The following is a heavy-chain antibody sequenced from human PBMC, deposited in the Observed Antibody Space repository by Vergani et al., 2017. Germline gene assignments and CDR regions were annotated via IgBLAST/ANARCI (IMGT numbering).Heavy chain of an antibody. J-gene: IGHJ5*02. CDR3: ARLIPARITMVRVESYWFDP. CDR2: IDPSDSYT. V-gene: IGHV5-10-1*01. CDR1: GYSFTSYW. D-gene: IGHD3-10*01. Sequence: EVQLVPSGAEVKTPGESLRISCKGSGYSFTSYWISLVRQMPGKGLEWIGRIDPSDSYTNYSPSFQGHVTISADKSISTSYLQWSSLKASDTAMYYCARLIPARITMVRVESYWFDPWGQGTLVTVSS.